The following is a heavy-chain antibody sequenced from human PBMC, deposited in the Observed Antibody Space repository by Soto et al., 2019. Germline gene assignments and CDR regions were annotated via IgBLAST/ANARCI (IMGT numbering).Heavy chain of an antibody. CDR2: INPNSGGT. V-gene: IGHV1-2*04. D-gene: IGHD6-19*01. CDR3: ARDVSIAVAEASYYYYYGMDV. Sequence: ASVKVSCKASGYTFTGYYMHWVRQAPGQGLEWMGWINPNSGGTNYAQKFQGWVTMTRDTSISTAYMELSRLRSDDTAVYYCARDVSIAVAEASYYYYYGMDVWGKGTTVTVYS. J-gene: IGHJ6*04. CDR1: GYTFTGYY.